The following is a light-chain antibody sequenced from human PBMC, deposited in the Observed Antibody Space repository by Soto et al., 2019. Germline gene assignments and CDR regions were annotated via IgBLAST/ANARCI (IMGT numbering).Light chain of an antibody. Sequence: DMVITQQPATLSLAPGERATLSCRASQSVGSNFAWYQHTPVQAPRLLIYGTSTRGTVIPARFSGSWSGTEFTLTINSLHSGDFAGYYCSQYFSWTRGTLCRGGKV. CDR2: GTS. J-gene: IGKJ1*01. CDR3: SQYFSWTRGT. CDR1: QSVGSN. V-gene: IGKV3-15*01.